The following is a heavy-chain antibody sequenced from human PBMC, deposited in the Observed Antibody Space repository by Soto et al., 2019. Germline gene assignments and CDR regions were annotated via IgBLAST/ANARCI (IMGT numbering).Heavy chain of an antibody. J-gene: IGHJ4*02. CDR2: IYTSGST. Sequence: PSETLSLTCTVSGGSISSYYWSWIRRPAGKGLEWIGRIYTSGSTNYNPSLKSRVTMSVDTSKNQFSLKLSSVTASDTDVYYCARAQYYYDSSAYYWGGYFDYWGQGTLVTVSS. D-gene: IGHD3-22*01. CDR1: GGSISSYY. V-gene: IGHV4-4*07. CDR3: ARAQYYYDSSAYYWGGYFDY.